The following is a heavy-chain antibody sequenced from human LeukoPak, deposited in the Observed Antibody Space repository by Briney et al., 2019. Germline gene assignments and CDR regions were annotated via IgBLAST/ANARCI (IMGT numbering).Heavy chain of an antibody. CDR1: GGSISGYH. Sequence: PSETLFLTCTVSGGSISGYHWSWIRQPPGKGLEWIGYIYYTGSTNYNPSLKSRVTISVDTSKNQFSLKLTSVTAADTAVYYCAKDHYSGSYSPFDYWGQGTLVTVSS. CDR2: IYYTGST. V-gene: IGHV4-59*01. J-gene: IGHJ4*02. D-gene: IGHD1-26*01. CDR3: AKDHYSGSYSPFDY.